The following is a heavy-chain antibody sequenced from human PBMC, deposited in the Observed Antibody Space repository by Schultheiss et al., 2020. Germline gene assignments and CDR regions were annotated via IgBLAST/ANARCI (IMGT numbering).Heavy chain of an antibody. CDR2: TYYSGST. CDR1: GGSISSYY. J-gene: IGHJ4*02. CDR3: ARFACSAHTCYFDS. D-gene: IGHD6-19*01. V-gene: IGHV4-59*12. Sequence: SETLSLTCTVSGGSISSYYWSWIRQPPGKGLEWIGSTYYSGSTYYNPSLRSRVTISLDTSNNQFSLRLTSVTAADTAVYYCARFACSAHTCYFDSWGQGSLVTVSS.